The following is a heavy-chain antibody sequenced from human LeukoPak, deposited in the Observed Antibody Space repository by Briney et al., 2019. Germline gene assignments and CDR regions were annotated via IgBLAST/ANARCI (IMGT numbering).Heavy chain of an antibody. CDR3: AISNDAFDI. Sequence: GASVKVSCKASGYPFRSYEISWVRRATGQGREGMGCISDPNGNTTSAQKLQGRVTLTTDTSTSTAYMQLRRLRTDDTAMYSCAISNDAFDIWGQGKMVTVSS. D-gene: IGHD1-1*01. CDR1: GYPFRSYE. J-gene: IGHJ3*02. CDR2: ISDPNGNT. V-gene: IGHV1-18*01.